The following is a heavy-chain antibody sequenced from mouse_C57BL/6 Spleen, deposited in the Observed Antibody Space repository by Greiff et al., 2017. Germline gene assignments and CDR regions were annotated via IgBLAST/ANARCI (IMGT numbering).Heavy chain of an antibody. CDR2: IDPSDSET. V-gene: IGHV1-52*01. CDR3: AKSAVVTPHWYFEV. D-gene: IGHD1-1*01. J-gene: IGHJ1*03. CDR1: GYTFTSYW. Sequence: QVQLQQPGAELVRPGSSVKLSCKASGYTFTSYWMHWVKQRPIQGLEWIGNIDPSDSETHYNQKFKDKATLTVDKSSSTAYMQLSSLTSEDSAVYYGAKSAVVTPHWYFEVWGTGTTVTVSS.